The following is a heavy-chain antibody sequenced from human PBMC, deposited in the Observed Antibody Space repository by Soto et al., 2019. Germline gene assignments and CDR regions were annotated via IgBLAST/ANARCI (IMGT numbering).Heavy chain of an antibody. V-gene: IGHV1-69*12. CDR2: IIPIFGTA. D-gene: IGHD2-8*02. CDR1: GGTFSSYA. CDR3: ATHWTGVPRYYYGMDV. J-gene: IGHJ6*02. Sequence: QVQLVQSGAEVKKPGSSVKVSCKASGGTFSSYAISWVRQAPGQGLEWMGGIIPIFGTANYAQKFQGRVTITADESPSTAYMELSSLRSEDTAVYYCATHWTGVPRYYYGMDVWGQGTTVTVSS.